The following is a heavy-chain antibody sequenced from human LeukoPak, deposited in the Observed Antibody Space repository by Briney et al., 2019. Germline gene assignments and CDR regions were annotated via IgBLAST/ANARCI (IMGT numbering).Heavy chain of an antibody. V-gene: IGHV4-4*09. Sequence: PSETLSLTCTVSGGSISSYYWSWIRQPPGKGLEWIGYIYTSGSTNYNPSLKSRVTISVDTSKNQFSLKLSSVTAADTAVYYCARVRYFDWFVFDYWGQGTLVTVSS. J-gene: IGHJ4*02. D-gene: IGHD3-9*01. CDR3: ARVRYFDWFVFDY. CDR2: IYTSGST. CDR1: GGSISSYY.